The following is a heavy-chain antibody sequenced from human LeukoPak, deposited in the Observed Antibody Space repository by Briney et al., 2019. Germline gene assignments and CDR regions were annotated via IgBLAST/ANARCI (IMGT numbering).Heavy chain of an antibody. D-gene: IGHD2/OR15-2a*01. Sequence: SETLSLTCAVYGGSFSGYYWSWIRQPPGKGLEWIGEINHSGSTNYNPSLKSRVTISVDTSKNQFSLKLRSVAAAGAAVYYCARDFAWFDPWGQGTLVTVSS. CDR2: INHSGST. CDR1: GGSFSGYY. V-gene: IGHV4-34*01. J-gene: IGHJ5*02. CDR3: ARDFAWFDP.